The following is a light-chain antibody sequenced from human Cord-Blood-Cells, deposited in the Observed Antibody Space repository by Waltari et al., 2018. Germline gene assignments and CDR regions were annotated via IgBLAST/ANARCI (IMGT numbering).Light chain of an antibody. V-gene: IGKV3-20*01. J-gene: IGKJ1*01. Sequence: EIVLTQSPGTLSLSPGVSATLSCRASQSVSSSYLAWYQQKPGQAPRLLIYGASSRATGIPDRFSGSGSGTDFTLTISRLEPEDFAVYYCQQYGSSPRTFGQGTEVEIK. CDR2: GAS. CDR3: QQYGSSPRT. CDR1: QSVSSSY.